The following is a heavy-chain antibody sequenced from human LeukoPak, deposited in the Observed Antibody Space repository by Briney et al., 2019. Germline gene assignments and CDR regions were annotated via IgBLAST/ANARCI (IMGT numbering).Heavy chain of an antibody. V-gene: IGHV3-48*01. D-gene: IGHD3-22*01. CDR3: ARDPVYYFDSSGYYVY. CDR2: ISSDTSTI. J-gene: IGHJ4*02. Sequence: GGSLRLSCAASGFSFSSYSMNWVRQAPGKGLEWVSYISSDTSTIYYADSVKGRFTISRDNAKKSLYLQMNSLRAEDTAVYYCARDPVYYFDSSGYYVYWGQGTLVTVSS. CDR1: GFSFSSYS.